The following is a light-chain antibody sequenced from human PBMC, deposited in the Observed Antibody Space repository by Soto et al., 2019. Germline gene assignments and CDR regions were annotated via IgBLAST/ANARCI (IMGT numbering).Light chain of an antibody. V-gene: IGKV1-5*01. CDR3: QQYNSYWT. Sequence: DIQVTQNTTTLSASVGDRVTVTCRASQSISSWLAWYQQKPGKAPKLLIYDASSLESGVPSRFSGSGSGTEFTLTISSLQPDDFATYYCQQYNSYWTFGQGSKV. CDR2: DAS. J-gene: IGKJ1*01. CDR1: QSISSW.